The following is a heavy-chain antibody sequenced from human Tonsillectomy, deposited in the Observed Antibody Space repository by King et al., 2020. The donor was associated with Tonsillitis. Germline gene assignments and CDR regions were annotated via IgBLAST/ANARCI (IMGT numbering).Heavy chain of an antibody. J-gene: IGHJ4*02. CDR2: ISSSTSTI. V-gene: IGHV3-11*01. CDR1: GFTFSDYY. Sequence: EQLVESGGGLVKPGGSLRLSCAASGFTFSDYYMSWIRQAPGKGLEWVSYISSSTSTIYYADSVKGRFTISRDNAKNSLYLQMNSLRAEDTAVYYCARVKCNGGSCYDTLFDFCGLGTLVTVSS. D-gene: IGHD2-15*01. CDR3: ARVKCNGGSCYDTLFDF.